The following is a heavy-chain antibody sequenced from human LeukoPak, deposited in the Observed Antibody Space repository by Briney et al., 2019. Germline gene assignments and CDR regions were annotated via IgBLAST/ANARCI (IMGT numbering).Heavy chain of an antibody. Sequence: GGSLRLSCAASGFTFSTYNMNWVRQAPGKGLEWVSSISSSGNYINYADSVKGRFTISRDNAKDSLYLQMNSLRAEDTAVYYCARDNFWEQYYFDYWGQGTLVTVSS. D-gene: IGHD1-26*01. J-gene: IGHJ4*02. CDR1: GFTFSTYN. V-gene: IGHV3-21*01. CDR3: ARDNFWEQYYFDY. CDR2: ISSSGNYI.